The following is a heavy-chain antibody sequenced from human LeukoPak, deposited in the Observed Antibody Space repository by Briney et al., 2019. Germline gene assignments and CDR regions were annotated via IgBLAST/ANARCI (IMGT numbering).Heavy chain of an antibody. CDR3: AKDGVSVTVYNWFDS. Sequence: GGSLRLSCAASGFTFSSYAMSWVRQAPGKGLEWVSGISGSDGSTYYADSVKGRFTISRDNSKNTLYLQMNSLRAGDTALYYCAKDGVSVTVYNWFDSRGQGTLVTVSS. J-gene: IGHJ5*01. D-gene: IGHD3-16*02. CDR1: GFTFSSYA. CDR2: ISGSDGST. V-gene: IGHV3-23*01.